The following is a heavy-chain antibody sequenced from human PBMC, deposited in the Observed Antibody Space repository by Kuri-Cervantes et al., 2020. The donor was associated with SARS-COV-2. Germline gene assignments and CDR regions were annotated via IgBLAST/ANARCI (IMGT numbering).Heavy chain of an antibody. J-gene: IGHJ1*01. CDR2: MNPNSGNT. CDR3: ARERGGKQWLARAGYFQH. Sequence: ASVKVSCKASGYTFTSYDINWVRQATGQGLEWMGWMNPNSGNTGYAQKFQGRVTMTRNTSISTAYMELSSLRSEDTAVYYCARERGGKQWLARAGYFQHWGQGNLVTVSS. CDR1: GYTFTSYD. D-gene: IGHD6-19*01. V-gene: IGHV1-8*01.